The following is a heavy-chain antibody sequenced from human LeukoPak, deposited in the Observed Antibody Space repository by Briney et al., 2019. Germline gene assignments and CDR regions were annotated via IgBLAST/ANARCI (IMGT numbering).Heavy chain of an antibody. CDR2: ITFTSSTI. V-gene: IGHV3-48*01. J-gene: IGHJ4*02. CDR1: GFTFSSYS. CDR3: ARDRLHYGEYEKTLDY. D-gene: IGHD4-17*01. Sequence: GGTLRLSCAASGFTFSSYSMTLVRQAPGKGLEWVSYITFTSSTIHYADSVKGRFTISRDNAKSSLYLQMNSLRADDTAVYYCARDRLHYGEYEKTLDYWGQGTLVTVSS.